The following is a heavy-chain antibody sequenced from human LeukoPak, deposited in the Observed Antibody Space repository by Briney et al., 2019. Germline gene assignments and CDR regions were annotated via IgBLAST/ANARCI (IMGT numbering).Heavy chain of an antibody. J-gene: IGHJ4*02. CDR2: IYYSGST. CDR1: RDFVSSYF. D-gene: IGHD3-3*01. Sequence: KTSETLSLTCTVSRDFVSSYFWSWIRQPPGKGLEWIGYIYYSGSTNYNPSLKSRVTISVDKSKNQLSLRLRSVTAADTAVYYCARVPHYDFWSGHPYYFDYWGRGTLVTVSS. V-gene: IGHV4-59*02. CDR3: ARVPHYDFWSGHPYYFDY.